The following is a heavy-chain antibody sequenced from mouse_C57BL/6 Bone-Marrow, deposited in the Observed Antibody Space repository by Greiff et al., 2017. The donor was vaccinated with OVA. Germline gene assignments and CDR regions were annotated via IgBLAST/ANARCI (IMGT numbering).Heavy chain of an antibody. D-gene: IGHD3-2*02. Sequence: VQLQQSGPELVKPGASVKISCKASGYSFTDYNMNWVKQSTGKSLEWIGVINPNYGTTSYNQKFKGKATLTVDPSSSTAYMQLNGLASEDSAVYYCVTAQAFDYWGQGTTLTVSS. CDR2: INPNYGTT. CDR3: VTAQAFDY. V-gene: IGHV1-39*01. J-gene: IGHJ2*01. CDR1: GYSFTDYN.